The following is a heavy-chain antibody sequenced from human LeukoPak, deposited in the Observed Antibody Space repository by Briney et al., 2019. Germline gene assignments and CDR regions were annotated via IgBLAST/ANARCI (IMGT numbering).Heavy chain of an antibody. CDR2: INPNSGGT. V-gene: IGHV1-2*04. D-gene: IGHD4-17*01. CDR3: AREDGDYFDY. J-gene: IGHJ4*02. Sequence: ASVRVSCKASGHTFTGYYMHWVRQAPGQGLEWMGWINPNSGGTNYAQKFQGWVTMTRDTSISTAYMELSRLRSDDTAVYYCAREDGDYFDYWGQGTLVTVSS. CDR1: GHTFTGYY.